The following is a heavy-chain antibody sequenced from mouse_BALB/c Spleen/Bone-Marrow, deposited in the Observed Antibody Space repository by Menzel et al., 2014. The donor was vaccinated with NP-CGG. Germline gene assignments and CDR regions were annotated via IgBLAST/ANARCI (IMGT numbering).Heavy chain of an antibody. CDR3: ARGVTTGAMDY. D-gene: IGHD1-1*01. CDR1: GYTFTDYS. J-gene: IGHJ4*01. V-gene: IGHV1-67*01. CDR2: ISTYYGDA. Sequence: QVQLKQSGAELVRPGVSVKISCKGSGYTFTDYSIHWIKQSHAKSLEWIGAISTYYGDATNNQKFKGKATLTVDKSSSTAYTELARLASEDSVIYYCARGVTTGAMDYWGQGTSVTVSS.